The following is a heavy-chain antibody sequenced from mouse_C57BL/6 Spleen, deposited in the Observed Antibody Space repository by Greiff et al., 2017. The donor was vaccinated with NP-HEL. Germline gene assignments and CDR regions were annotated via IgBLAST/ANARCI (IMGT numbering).Heavy chain of an antibody. D-gene: IGHD1-1*01. J-gene: IGHJ2*01. CDR1: GYTFTGYW. CDR2: SLPGSGST. CDR3: ARKRVGDY. Sequence: QVQLKQSGAELMKPGASVKLSCKATGYTFTGYWIEWVKQRPGHGLAWIGESLPGSGSTNYNEKFKGKAKFTADTSSNTAYMQLSSLTTEDSAIYYCARKRVGDYWGQGTTLTVSS. V-gene: IGHV1-9*01.